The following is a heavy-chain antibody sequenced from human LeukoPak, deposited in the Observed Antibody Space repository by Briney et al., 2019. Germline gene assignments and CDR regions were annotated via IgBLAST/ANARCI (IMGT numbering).Heavy chain of an antibody. CDR3: ARSGYNWNDVIFFDY. CDR2: ISSSSSSI. V-gene: IGHV3-21*01. Sequence: GGSLRLSCAASGFTFSGYTMNWVRQAPGKGLEWVSSISSSSSSIYYADSVKGRFTISRDNAKNSLYLQMDSLRAEDTAVYYCARSGYNWNDVIFFDYWGQGILVTVSS. CDR1: GFTFSGYT. D-gene: IGHD1-1*01. J-gene: IGHJ4*02.